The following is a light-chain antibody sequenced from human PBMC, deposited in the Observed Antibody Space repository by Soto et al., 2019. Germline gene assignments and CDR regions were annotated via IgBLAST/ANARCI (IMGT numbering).Light chain of an antibody. J-gene: IGKJ1*01. CDR2: GAS. CDR1: QSVSTD. CDR3: QQYNLWPPET. Sequence: EIVMTQSPATLSVSRGVRAALCCRSSQSVSTDLAWYQQRPGQAPRLLIFGASTRATGIPARFTGSGSGTEFILTISSLQSEDSAVYYCQQYNLWPPETFGQGTRWIS. V-gene: IGKV3-15*01.